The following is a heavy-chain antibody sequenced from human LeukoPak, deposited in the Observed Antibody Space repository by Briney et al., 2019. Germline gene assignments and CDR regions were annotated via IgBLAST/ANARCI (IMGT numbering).Heavy chain of an antibody. Sequence: SETLSLTCTVSGGFISSYYWSWIRQPAGKGLEWIGRIYTSGSTNYNPSLKSRVTMSVDTSKNQFSLKLSSVTAADTAVYYCARGIAARDYYYYYMDVWGKGTTVTVSS. V-gene: IGHV4-4*07. CDR2: IYTSGST. CDR3: ARGIAARDYYYYYMDV. CDR1: GGFISSYY. D-gene: IGHD6-6*01. J-gene: IGHJ6*03.